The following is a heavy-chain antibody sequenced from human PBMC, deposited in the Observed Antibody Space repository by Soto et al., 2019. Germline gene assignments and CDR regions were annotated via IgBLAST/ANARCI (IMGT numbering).Heavy chain of an antibody. CDR2: IYYSGST. Sequence: SETLSLTCTVSGGSISSGGYYWSWIRQHPGKGLEWIGYIYYSGSTYYNPSLKSRVTKSVDTSKNQFSLKLSSVTAADTAVYYCARGFGVATLRYYYYGMDVWGQGTTVTVSS. V-gene: IGHV4-31*03. CDR1: GGSISSGGYY. D-gene: IGHD3-3*01. J-gene: IGHJ6*02. CDR3: ARGFGVATLRYYYYGMDV.